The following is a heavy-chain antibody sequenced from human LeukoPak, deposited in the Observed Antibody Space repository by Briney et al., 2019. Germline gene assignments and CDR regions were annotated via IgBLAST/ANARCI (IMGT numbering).Heavy chain of an antibody. J-gene: IGHJ1*01. CDR1: GGSISYYY. V-gene: IGHV4-59*01. Sequence: SETLSLTCSVSGGSISYYYWSWIRQFPGKGLEWIGYISDGESPNYNPSLQSRVTIYVDSSKNQFFLNLTSVTAADTAVYYCAQDRFSFVHWGQGTLVTVSS. D-gene: IGHD2-2*01. CDR3: AQDRFSFVH. CDR2: ISDGESP.